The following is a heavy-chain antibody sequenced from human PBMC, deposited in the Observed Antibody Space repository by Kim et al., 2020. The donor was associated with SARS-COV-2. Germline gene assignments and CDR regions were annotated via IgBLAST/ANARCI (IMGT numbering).Heavy chain of an antibody. V-gene: IGHV1-69*13. J-gene: IGHJ6*02. CDR1: GGTFNSYA. CDR2: IIPIFGTA. CDR3: ARVSSTVVTFGMDV. D-gene: IGHD2-21*02. Sequence: SVKVSCNASGGTFNSYAISWVRQAPGQGLEWMGGIIPIFGTANYAQKFQGRVTITADESTSTAYMELSSLRSEDTAVYYCARVSSTVVTFGMDVWGQGTTVTVSS.